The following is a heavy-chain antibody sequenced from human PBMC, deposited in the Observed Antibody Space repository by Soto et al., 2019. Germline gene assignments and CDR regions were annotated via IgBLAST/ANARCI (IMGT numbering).Heavy chain of an antibody. J-gene: IGHJ6*02. CDR3: ARGLDYGDYGMDV. V-gene: IGHV4-30-4*01. CDR1: SGSISSGGYY. Sequence: ASETLSLTCTVSSGSISSGGYYWSWIRQPPGKGLEWIGYIYYSGSTYYSPSLKSRVTMSVDTSKNQFSLKLSSVTAADTAVYYCARGLDYGDYGMDVWGQGTTVTVSS. CDR2: IYYSGST. D-gene: IGHD4-17*01.